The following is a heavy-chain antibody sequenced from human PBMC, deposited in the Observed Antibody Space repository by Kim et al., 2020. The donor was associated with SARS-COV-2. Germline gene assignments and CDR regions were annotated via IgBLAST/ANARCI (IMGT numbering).Heavy chain of an antibody. J-gene: IGHJ3*02. CDR1: GGTFSSYA. Sequence: SVKVSCKASGGTFSSYAISWVRQAPGQGLEWMGGIIPIFGTANYAQKFQGRVTITADESTSTAYMELSSLRSEDTAVYYCARGLYGGWLDAFDIWGQGTMVTVSS. D-gene: IGHD4-17*01. CDR3: ARGLYGGWLDAFDI. CDR2: IIPIFGTA. V-gene: IGHV1-69*13.